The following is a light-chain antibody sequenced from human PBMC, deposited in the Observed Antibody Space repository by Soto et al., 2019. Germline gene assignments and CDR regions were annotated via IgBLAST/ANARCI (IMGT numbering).Light chain of an antibody. CDR2: GAS. CDR1: QSVASN. V-gene: IGKV3-15*01. J-gene: IGKJ3*01. Sequence: IVMTQSPATLSVSPGERATLSYRASQSVASNLAWYQQRLGQAPRLLVYGASTRATGIPARFSGSGSGTEFTLTISSVQSEDFAVYYCQQYNKWPVFTFGPGTRVDIK. CDR3: QQYNKWPVFT.